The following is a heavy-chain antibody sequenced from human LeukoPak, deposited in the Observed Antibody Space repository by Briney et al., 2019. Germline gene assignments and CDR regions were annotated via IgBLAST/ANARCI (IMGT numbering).Heavy chain of an antibody. CDR1: GGSFSGYY. Sequence: TLSLTCAVYGGSFSGYYWSWIRQPPGKGLEWIGYIYYSGSTYYNPSLKSRVTISVDTSKNQFSLKLSSVTAADTAVYYCARGIAAAGTTSSYYFDYWGQGTLVTVSS. CDR2: IYYSGST. V-gene: IGHV4-30-4*08. CDR3: ARGIAAAGTTSSYYFDY. D-gene: IGHD6-13*01. J-gene: IGHJ4*02.